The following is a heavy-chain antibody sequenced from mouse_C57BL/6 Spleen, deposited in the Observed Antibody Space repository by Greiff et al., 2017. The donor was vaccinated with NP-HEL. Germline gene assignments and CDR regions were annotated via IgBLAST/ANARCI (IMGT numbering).Heavy chain of an antibody. D-gene: IGHD3-3*01. J-gene: IGHJ2*01. CDR2: ISGGGGNT. V-gene: IGHV5-9*01. CDR1: GFTFSSYT. Sequence: EVQRVESGGGLVKPGGSLKLSCAASGFTFSSYTMSWVRQTPEKRLEWVATISGGGGNTYYPDSVKGRVTISRDTAKNTLYLQMSSLRSDYTALYYCARQRGRGDFDYWGQGTTLTVSS. CDR3: ARQRGRGDFDY.